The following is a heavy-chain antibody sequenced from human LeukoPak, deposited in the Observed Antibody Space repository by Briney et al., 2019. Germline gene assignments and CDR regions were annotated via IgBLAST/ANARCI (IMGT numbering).Heavy chain of an antibody. CDR2: IYSGGST. V-gene: IGHV3-53*01. CDR1: GFTVSSNY. Sequence: GGSLRLSCAASGFTVSSNYMSWVRQAPGKGLEWVSVIYSGGSTYYADSVKGRFTISRDNSKNTLYLQMNSLKTEDTAVYYCTTQYNWNDDFDYWGQGTLVTVSS. D-gene: IGHD1-20*01. CDR3: TTQYNWNDDFDY. J-gene: IGHJ4*02.